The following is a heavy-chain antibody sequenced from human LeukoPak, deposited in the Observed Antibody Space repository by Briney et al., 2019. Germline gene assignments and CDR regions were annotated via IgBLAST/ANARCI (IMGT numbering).Heavy chain of an antibody. CDR2: IIPIFGTA. V-gene: IGHV1-69*13. J-gene: IGHJ4*02. Sequence: ASVNVSCKASGGTFSSYAISWVRQAPGQGLEWMGGIIPIFGTANYAQKFQGRVTITADESTSTAYMELSSLRSEDTAVYYCARGPAAGTCIDYWGQGTLVTVSS. CDR1: GGTFSSYA. D-gene: IGHD6-13*01. CDR3: ARGPAAGTCIDY.